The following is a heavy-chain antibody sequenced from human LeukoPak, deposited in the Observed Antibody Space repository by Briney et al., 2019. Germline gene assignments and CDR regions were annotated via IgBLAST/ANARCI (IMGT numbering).Heavy chain of an antibody. D-gene: IGHD3-10*01. J-gene: IGHJ4*02. CDR2: ISWNSGSI. CDR1: GFTFDDYA. CDR3: AKDFQYDYGSGSYYDY. Sequence: GGSLRLSCAASGFTFDDYAMHWVRQAPGKGLEWVSGISWNSGSIGYADSVKGRFTISRDNAKNSLYLQMNSLRAEDTALYYCAKDFQYDYGSGSYYDYWGQGTLVTVSS. V-gene: IGHV3-9*01.